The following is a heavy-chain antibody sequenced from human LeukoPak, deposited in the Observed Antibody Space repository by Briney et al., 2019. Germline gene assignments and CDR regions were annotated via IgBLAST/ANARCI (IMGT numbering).Heavy chain of an antibody. CDR2: IYYSGNT. D-gene: IGHD6-19*01. V-gene: IGHV4-59*08. J-gene: IGHJ4*02. CDR1: GGSISSYY. Sequence: PSETLSLTCIVSGGSISSYYWSWIRQPPGKGLEWIGYIYYSGNTNYNPSLKSRVTISVDTSKDQFSLKLSSVTAADTAVYYCASQYSSGWNGAGYFDYWGQGTLVTVSS. CDR3: ASQYSSGWNGAGYFDY.